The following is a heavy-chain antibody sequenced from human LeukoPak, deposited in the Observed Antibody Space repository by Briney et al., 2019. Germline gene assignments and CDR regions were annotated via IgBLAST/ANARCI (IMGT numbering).Heavy chain of an antibody. D-gene: IGHD3-22*01. Sequence: PGGSLRLSCAASGFTFDDYAMHWVRQAPWKGLEWVSSISWNSGSIGYADSVKGRFTISRDNAKNSLYLQMNSLRAEDTALYYCAKDMGIYDSSGYYYYYGMDVWGQGTTVTVSS. V-gene: IGHV3-9*01. CDR2: ISWNSGSI. CDR1: GFTFDDYA. J-gene: IGHJ6*02. CDR3: AKDMGIYDSSGYYYYYGMDV.